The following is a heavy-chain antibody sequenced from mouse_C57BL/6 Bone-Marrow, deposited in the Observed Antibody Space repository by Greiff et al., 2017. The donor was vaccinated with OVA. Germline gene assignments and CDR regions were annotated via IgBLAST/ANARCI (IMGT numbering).Heavy chain of an antibody. CDR3: ARSSTMGGAMDY. V-gene: IGHV1-81*01. D-gene: IGHD2-1*01. CDR2: IYPRSGNT. Sequence: VKLVESGAELARPGASVKLSCKASGYTFTSYGISWVKQRTGQGLEWIGEIYPRSGNTYYNEKFKGKATLTADKYSSTAYMELRSLTSEDSAVYFCARSSTMGGAMDYWGQGTSVTVSS. J-gene: IGHJ4*01. CDR1: GYTFTSYG.